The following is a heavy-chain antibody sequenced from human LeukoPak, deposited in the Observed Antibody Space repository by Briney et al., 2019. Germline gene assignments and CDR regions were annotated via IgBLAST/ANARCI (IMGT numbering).Heavy chain of an antibody. CDR2: INQDGSEK. V-gene: IGHV3-7*01. J-gene: IGHJ4*02. CDR3: ARGSSNTGFAF. Sequence: RTGGSLRLSCAASGFTFSNYWMDWVRQAPGQGLEWVANINQDGSEKYYVDSVKGRFTISRDNAKNSLYLQMNSLRAEDTAVYYCARGSSNTGFAFWGQGTLVTVSS. D-gene: IGHD1-14*01. CDR1: GFTFSNYW.